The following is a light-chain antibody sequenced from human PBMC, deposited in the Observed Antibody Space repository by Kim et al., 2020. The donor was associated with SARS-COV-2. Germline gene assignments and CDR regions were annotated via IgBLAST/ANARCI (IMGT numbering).Light chain of an antibody. CDR1: SPNIGAGYD. J-gene: IGLJ2*01. CDR2: GNS. V-gene: IGLV1-40*01. Sequence: RVTLSCTGSSPNIGAGYDVPWYQQLPGTAPKLLIYGNSNRPSGVPDRFSGSKSGTSASLAITGLQAEDEADYYCQSYDSSLSVHVVFGGGTQLTVL. CDR3: QSYDSSLSVHVV.